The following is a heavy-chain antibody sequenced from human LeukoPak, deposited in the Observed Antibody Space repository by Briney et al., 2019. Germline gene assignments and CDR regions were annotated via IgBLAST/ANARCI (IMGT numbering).Heavy chain of an antibody. CDR3: ARTRGVRGVISYYYYYMDV. D-gene: IGHD3-10*01. CDR1: GDSFSSADHY. V-gene: IGHV4-31*03. CDR2: INYSGTT. Sequence: SQTLSLTCSVSGDSFSSADHYWSWIRQRPGQGLEWIGYINYSGTTSYNPSLKSRVTLSVDTSKNHFSLKLISVTAADTAVYYCARTRGVRGVISYYYYYMDVWGKGTTVTVSS. J-gene: IGHJ6*03.